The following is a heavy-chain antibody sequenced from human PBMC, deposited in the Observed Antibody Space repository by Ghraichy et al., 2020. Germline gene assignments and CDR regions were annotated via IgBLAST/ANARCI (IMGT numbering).Heavy chain of an antibody. J-gene: IGHJ6*02. CDR3: AREAASGYEMADYYGMDV. CDR1: GGTFSSYA. D-gene: IGHD5-12*01. V-gene: IGHV1-69*13. CDR2: IIPIFGTA. Sequence: SVKVSCKASGGTFSSYAISWVRQAPGQGLEWMGGIIPIFGTANYAQKFQGRVTITADESTSTAYMELSSLRSEDTAVYYCAREAASGYEMADYYGMDVWGQGTTVTVSS.